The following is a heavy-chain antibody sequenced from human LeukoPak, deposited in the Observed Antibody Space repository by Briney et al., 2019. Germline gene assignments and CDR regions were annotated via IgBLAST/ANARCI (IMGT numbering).Heavy chain of an antibody. CDR1: GGSISSHY. Sequence: SETLSLTCTVSGGSISSHYWSWIRQPPGEGLEWIGYIYYRGSTNYNPSLQSRVTISVDTSRDQFSLKLTSVTAADTAVYYCARGGMYYYDSSGYFDYWGQGTLVTVSS. D-gene: IGHD3-22*01. CDR3: ARGGMYYYDSSGYFDY. V-gene: IGHV4-59*11. CDR2: IYYRGST. J-gene: IGHJ4*02.